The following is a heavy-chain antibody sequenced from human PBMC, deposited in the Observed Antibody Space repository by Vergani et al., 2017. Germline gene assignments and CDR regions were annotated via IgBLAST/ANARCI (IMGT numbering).Heavy chain of an antibody. J-gene: IGHJ4*02. D-gene: IGHD3-9*01. CDR3: STHWEPGYYDVDY. CDR2: IHPNNGDT. CDR1: GYTFTGYY. Sequence: QVQLVQSGAEVKKPGASVKVSCKASGYTFTGYYIHWVRQAPGQGLEWMGWIHPNNGDTNYAQKFRGRVTMTSDSSINTACLELSSLRPGDTALYFCSTHWEPGYYDVDYWGQGTLVTVSS. V-gene: IGHV1-2*02.